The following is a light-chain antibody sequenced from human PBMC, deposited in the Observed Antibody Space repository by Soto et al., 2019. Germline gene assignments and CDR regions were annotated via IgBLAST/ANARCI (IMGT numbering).Light chain of an antibody. Sequence: EIVLTQSPGTLSLSPGERATLSCRASQSVSNNYLAWYQQKPGQAPRLLIYGESSRATGIPDRFSDSGSGTDFTLTISRLEPEDFAVYYCQQYGSSPTFGQGTKVDIK. CDR2: GES. V-gene: IGKV3-20*01. J-gene: IGKJ1*01. CDR3: QQYGSSPT. CDR1: QSVSNNY.